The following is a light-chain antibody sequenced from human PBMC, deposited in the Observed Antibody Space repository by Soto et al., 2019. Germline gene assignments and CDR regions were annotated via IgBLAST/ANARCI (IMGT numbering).Light chain of an antibody. CDR1: SSDVGGYNY. CDR2: DIS. V-gene: IGLV2-8*02. J-gene: IGLJ3*02. CDR3: SSYAGSNRLV. Sequence: QSALTQPPSASRSPGQSVTISCTGTSSDVGGYNYISWYQQHPGKAPKLMIYDISKRPSGVPDRFSGSKSGNTASLTVSGLQAEDEADYYCSSYAGSNRLVFGGGTKVTVL.